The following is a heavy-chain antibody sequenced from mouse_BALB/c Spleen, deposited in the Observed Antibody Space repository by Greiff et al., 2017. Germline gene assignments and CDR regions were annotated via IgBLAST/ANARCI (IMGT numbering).Heavy chain of an antibody. CDR3: NAYPHGGGYFDV. Sequence: VQLQQSGAELVRSGASVKLSCTASGFNIKDYYMHWVKQRPEQGLEWIGWIDPENGDTEYAPKFQGKATMTADTSSNTAYLQLSSLTSEDTAVYYWNAYPHGGGYFDVWGAGTTGTGS. J-gene: IGHJ1*01. CDR1: GFNIKDYY. V-gene: IGHV14-4*02. CDR2: IDPENGDT.